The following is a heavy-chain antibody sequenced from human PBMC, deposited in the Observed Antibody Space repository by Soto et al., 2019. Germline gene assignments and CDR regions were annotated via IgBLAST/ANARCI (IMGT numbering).Heavy chain of an antibody. CDR3: ARAPTWFGELSSWFDP. V-gene: IGHV1-69*12. Sequence: QVQLVQSGAEVKKPGSSVKVSCKASGGTFSSYAISWVRQAPGQGLEWMGGIIPIFGTANYAQKFQGRVTITADESTSTAYMELSILRSEDTAVYYCARAPTWFGELSSWFDPWGQGTLVTVSS. CDR2: IIPIFGTA. J-gene: IGHJ5*02. CDR1: GGTFSSYA. D-gene: IGHD3-10*01.